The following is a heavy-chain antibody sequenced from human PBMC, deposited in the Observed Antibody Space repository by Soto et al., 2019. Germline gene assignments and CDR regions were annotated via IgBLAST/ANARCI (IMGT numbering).Heavy chain of an antibody. Sequence: EVQLLESGGGLVQPGGSLRLSCAASGFTFSNAWMSWVRQAPGKGLEWVGRIKSKTDGGTTDYAAPVKGRFTISRDDSKNTLYLQMNSLKTEDTAVYYCTTVRGSHWGGYSLDWGQGTLVTVSS. D-gene: IGHD3-3*01. CDR2: IKSKTDGGTT. CDR3: TTVRGSHWGGYSLD. CDR1: GFTFSNAW. J-gene: IGHJ4*02. V-gene: IGHV3-15*01.